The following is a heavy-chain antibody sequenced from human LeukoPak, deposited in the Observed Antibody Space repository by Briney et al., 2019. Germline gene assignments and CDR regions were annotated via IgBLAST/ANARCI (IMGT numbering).Heavy chain of an antibody. V-gene: IGHV5-51*01. CDR1: GYSFTSYW. D-gene: IGHD1-1*01. CDR2: IYPGDSDT. J-gene: IGHJ6*03. Sequence: GESLKISCKGSGYSFTSYWIGWVRQMPGKGLEWMGIIYPGDSDTRYSPSFQGQVTISADKSISTAYLQWSSLKASDTAMYYCARQVVQYYYYYCMDVWGKGTTVTVSS. CDR3: ARQVVQYYYYYCMDV.